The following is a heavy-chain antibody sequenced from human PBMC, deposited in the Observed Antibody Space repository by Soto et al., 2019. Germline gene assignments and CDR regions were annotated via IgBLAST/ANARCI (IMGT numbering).Heavy chain of an antibody. D-gene: IGHD3-3*01. CDR1: GGSISSGDYS. CDR2: IYNSGIT. CDR3: ARGVTVFGLVSRFWFDP. V-gene: IGHV4-30-4*01. Sequence: SETLSLTCTVSGGSISSGDYSWSWIRQSPGKGLEWIGHIYNSGITYYNPSLKSRVVISIDTSRNQFSLRLNSLTAADRAVYFCARGVTVFGLVSRFWFDPWGQGTVVTVSS. J-gene: IGHJ5*02.